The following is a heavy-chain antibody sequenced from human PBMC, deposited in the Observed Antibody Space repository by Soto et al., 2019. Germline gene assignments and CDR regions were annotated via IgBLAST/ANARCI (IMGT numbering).Heavy chain of an antibody. CDR3: ATWHLREHAYYI. CDR1: GLTVSGKKY. D-gene: IGHD5-12*01. Sequence: DVQLVESGGGLIQPGGSLRLSCVASGLTVSGKKYMAWVRQAPGKGPEWLSGVYDLDGTYYADSVRGRFTTSIDSSRTTVYLQIRDLRPEDTALYFCATWHLREHAYYIWGQGTMVTVSS. CDR2: VYDLDGT. J-gene: IGHJ3*02. V-gene: IGHV3-53*01.